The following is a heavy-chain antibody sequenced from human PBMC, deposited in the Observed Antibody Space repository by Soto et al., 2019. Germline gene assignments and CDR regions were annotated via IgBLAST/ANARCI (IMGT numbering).Heavy chain of an antibody. CDR3: TRDRGGGYCSGGSCQFDP. D-gene: IGHD2-15*01. J-gene: IGHJ5*02. V-gene: IGHV3-49*04. Sequence: GGSLRLSCAASGFTFGDYAMSWVRQAPGKGLEWVGFIRSKAYGGTTEYAASVKGRFTISRDDSKSIAYLQMNSLKTEDTAVYYCTRDRGGGYCSGGSCQFDPWGQGTLVTVSS. CDR2: IRSKAYGGTT. CDR1: GFTFGDYA.